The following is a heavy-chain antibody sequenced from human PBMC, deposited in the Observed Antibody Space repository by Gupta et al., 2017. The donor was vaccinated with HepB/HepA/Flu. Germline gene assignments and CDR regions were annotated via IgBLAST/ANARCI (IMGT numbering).Heavy chain of an antibody. CDR3: AKVVAVAGGALRGGMDV. V-gene: IGHV3-30*18. D-gene: IGHD6-19*01. J-gene: IGHJ6*02. Sequence: QVQLVESGGGVVQPGRSLRLSCAPSGFTFIGYGIPGVRPPPGKGLEWVAVISYDGSNKYYADSVKGRFTISRDNSKNTLYLQMNSLRAEDTAVYYCAKVVAVAGGALRGGMDVWGQGTTVTVSS. CDR1: GFTFIGYG. CDR2: ISYDGSNK.